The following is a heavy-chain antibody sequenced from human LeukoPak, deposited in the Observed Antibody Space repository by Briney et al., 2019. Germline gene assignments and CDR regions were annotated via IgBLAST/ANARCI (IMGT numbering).Heavy chain of an antibody. Sequence: ASVKVSCKASGYTFTNYAMHWVRQAPGQRLEWMGWINAGNGNTKYSQKFQGRVTITRDTSASTAYMELSSLRSEDTAVYYCARDSVELTCDYWGQGTLVTVSS. CDR1: GYTFTNYA. CDR2: INAGNGNT. J-gene: IGHJ4*02. V-gene: IGHV1-3*01. D-gene: IGHD1-7*01. CDR3: ARDSVELTCDY.